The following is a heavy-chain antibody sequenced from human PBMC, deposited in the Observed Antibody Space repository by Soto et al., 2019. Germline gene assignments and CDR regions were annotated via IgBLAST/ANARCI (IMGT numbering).Heavy chain of an antibody. CDR3: ARDSGFYGSGSXRYCYGLDV. CDR2: ISAYNGNT. J-gene: IGHJ6*02. D-gene: IGHD3-10*01. Sequence: ASVKVSCKASGYTFTSYGISWVRQAPGQGLEWMGWISAYNGNTNYAQKLQGRVTMTTDTSTSTAYMELRSLRSDDTAVYYCARDSGFYGSGSXRYCYGLDVWGRGTTVTVSS. V-gene: IGHV1-18*01. CDR1: GYTFTSYG.